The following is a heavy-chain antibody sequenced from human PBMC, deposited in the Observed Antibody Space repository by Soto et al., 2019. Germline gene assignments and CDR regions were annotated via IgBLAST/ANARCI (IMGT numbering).Heavy chain of an antibody. D-gene: IGHD2-15*01. CDR3: GKEGCSGGSCYWNYGLDV. J-gene: IGHJ6*02. V-gene: IGHV3-23*01. CDR1: GFTFSSYS. Sequence: GGSLRLSCAASGFTFSSYSLSWVRQAPGKGLEWVSAISGSGGSTYYADSVKGQFSISRDNSKNTVYLQMNTLRAEDTARYYCGKEGCSGGSCYWNYGLDVWGQGTTVTVSS. CDR2: ISGSGGST.